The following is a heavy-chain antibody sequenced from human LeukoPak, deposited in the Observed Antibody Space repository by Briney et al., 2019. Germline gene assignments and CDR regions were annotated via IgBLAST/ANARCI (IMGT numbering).Heavy chain of an antibody. CDR3: ARVNYDSSGYYQYYFDY. CDR1: GFTFSSYG. V-gene: IGHV3-30*02. Sequence: PGGSLRLSCAASGFTFSSYGMHWVRQAPGRGLEWVAFIRYDGSNKYYADSVKGRFTISRDNSKNTLYLQMNSLRAEDTAVYYCARVNYDSSGYYQYYFDYWGQGTLVTVSS. CDR2: IRYDGSNK. D-gene: IGHD3-22*01. J-gene: IGHJ4*02.